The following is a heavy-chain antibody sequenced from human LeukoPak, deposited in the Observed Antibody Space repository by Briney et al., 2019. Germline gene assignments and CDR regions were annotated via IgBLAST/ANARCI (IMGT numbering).Heavy chain of an antibody. D-gene: IGHD4-11*01. CDR3: ARDGLHKAFDI. Sequence: PGRPLRLSCAASGFTFDDYAMHWVRQAPGKGLEWVSGISWNSGSIGYADSVKGRFTISRDKAKNSLYLQMNSLRAEDTAVYYCARDGLHKAFDIWGQGTMVTVSS. CDR2: ISWNSGSI. CDR1: GFTFDDYA. J-gene: IGHJ3*02. V-gene: IGHV3-9*01.